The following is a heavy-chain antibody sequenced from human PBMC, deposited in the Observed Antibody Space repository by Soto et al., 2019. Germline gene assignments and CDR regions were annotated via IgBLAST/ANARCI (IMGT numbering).Heavy chain of an antibody. CDR3: TKGTFGGRDS. Sequence: EAQLVESGGGLVQPGGSLRLSCTASGISLSNYWMHWVRQAPGKGLVWVSRINPESTTITYADSVKGRFTISRDNAENTLFLHMNSLSAGDTGVYYCTKGTFGGRDSWGQGTLVTVSS. V-gene: IGHV3-74*01. J-gene: IGHJ4*02. CDR2: INPESTTI. CDR1: GISLSNYW. D-gene: IGHD2-15*01.